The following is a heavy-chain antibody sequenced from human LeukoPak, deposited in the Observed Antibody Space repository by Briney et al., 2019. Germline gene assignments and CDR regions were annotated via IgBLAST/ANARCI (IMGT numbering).Heavy chain of an antibody. CDR2: IYYSGST. J-gene: IGHJ5*02. V-gene: IGHV4-30-4*01. D-gene: IGHD3-10*01. Sequence: PSQTLSLTCTVSGGSISSGDYYWSWIRQPPGKGLEWIGYIYYSGSTYYNPSLKSRVTISVDTSKNQFSLKLSSVTAADTAVYYCAKVPRGGTYYYGSGPWFDPWGQGTLVTVSS. CDR1: GGSISSGDYY. CDR3: AKVPRGGTYYYGSGPWFDP.